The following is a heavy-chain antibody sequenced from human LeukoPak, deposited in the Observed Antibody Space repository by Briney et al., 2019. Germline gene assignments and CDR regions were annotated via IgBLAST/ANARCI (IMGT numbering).Heavy chain of an antibody. CDR2: TYSGGST. CDR3: ARASLAYFDY. V-gene: IGHV3-53*01. Sequence: GVSLRFSCATSGFTVKSNYMTWVRQAPGKGLEYFSVTYSGGSTFYSDSVKGRSTIPRDNDKNTLYLQMNSLRAEDTAVYYCARASLAYFDYWGQGTLVTVSS. CDR1: GFTVKSNY. J-gene: IGHJ4*02.